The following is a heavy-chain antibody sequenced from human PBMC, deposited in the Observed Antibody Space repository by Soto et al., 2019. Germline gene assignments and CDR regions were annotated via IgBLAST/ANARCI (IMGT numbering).Heavy chain of an antibody. CDR1: GGSISSYY. CDR2: IYYSGST. V-gene: IGHV4-59*08. CDR3: ARLYYDFWSGPKDNNAFDI. D-gene: IGHD3-3*01. Sequence: SETLSLTCTVSGGSISSYYWSWIRQPPGKGLEWIGYIYYSGSTNYNPSLKSRVTISVDTSKNQFSLKLSSVTAADTAVYYCARLYYDFWSGPKDNNAFDIWGQGTMVTVSS. J-gene: IGHJ3*02.